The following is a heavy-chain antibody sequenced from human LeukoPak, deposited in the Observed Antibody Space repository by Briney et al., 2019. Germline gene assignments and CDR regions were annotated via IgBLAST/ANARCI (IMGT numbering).Heavy chain of an antibody. V-gene: IGHV4-59*01. Sequence: SETLSLTCTVSAGSISNYYWSWIRQPPGKGLEWIGYIYYSGSTNYNPSLKSRVTISIDTSKNQFSLKLSSVTAVDTAVYYCARFGSGWWYNDYWGQGTLVTVSS. CDR1: AGSISNYY. D-gene: IGHD6-19*01. J-gene: IGHJ4*02. CDR3: ARFGSGWWYNDY. CDR2: IYYSGST.